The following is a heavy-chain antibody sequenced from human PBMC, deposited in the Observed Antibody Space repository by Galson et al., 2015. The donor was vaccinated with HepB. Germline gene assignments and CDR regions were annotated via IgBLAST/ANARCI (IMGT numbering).Heavy chain of an antibody. J-gene: IGHJ4*02. D-gene: IGHD6-25*01. CDR3: TTTGSSGLSSLLGGLVY. CDR1: GFTFSNAW. Sequence: SLRLSCAASGFTFSNAWMSWVRQAPGKGLEWVGRIKSKTDGGTTDYAAPVKGRFTISRDDSKNTLYLQMNSLKTEDTAVYYCTTTGSSGLSSLLGGLVYWGQGTLVTVSS. V-gene: IGHV3-15*01. CDR2: IKSKTDGGTT.